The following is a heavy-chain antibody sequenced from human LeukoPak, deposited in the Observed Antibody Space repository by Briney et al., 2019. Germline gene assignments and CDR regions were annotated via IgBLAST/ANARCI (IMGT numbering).Heavy chain of an antibody. CDR2: INWNGGST. CDR1: GFTFDDYG. CDR3: ARMAGAGYYFYMDV. D-gene: IGHD6-19*01. J-gene: IGHJ6*03. V-gene: IGHV3-20*04. Sequence: GGSLRLSCAASGFTFDDYGMSWVRQAPGKGLEWVSGINWNGGSTGYADSVKGRFAISRDNAKNSLYLQMNSLRAEDTAFYYCARMAGAGYYFYMDVWGKGTTVTISS.